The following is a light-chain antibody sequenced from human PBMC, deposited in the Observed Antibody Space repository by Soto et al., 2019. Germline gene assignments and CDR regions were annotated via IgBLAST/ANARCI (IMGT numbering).Light chain of an antibody. V-gene: IGKV1-5*01. CDR2: DAS. CDR1: QSISSY. J-gene: IGKJ4*01. Sequence: DIQMSQSPSSLSASVGDRVTITCRASQSISSYLNWYQQKPGKAPKLLIYDASSLESGVPSRFSGSGSGTEFTLTISSLQPDDFATYYCQQYNSYPFTFGGGTKVDIK. CDR3: QQYNSYPFT.